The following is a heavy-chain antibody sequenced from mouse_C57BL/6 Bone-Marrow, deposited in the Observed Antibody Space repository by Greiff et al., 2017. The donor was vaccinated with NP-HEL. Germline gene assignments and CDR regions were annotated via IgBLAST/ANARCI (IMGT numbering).Heavy chain of an antibody. D-gene: IGHD2-4*01. J-gene: IGHJ3*01. CDR1: GYSITSGYY. CDR2: ISYDGSN. Sequence: EVQLQQSGPGLVKPSQSLSLTCSVTGYSITSGYYWNWIRQFPGNKLEWMGYISYDGSNNYNPSLKNRISITRDTSKNQFFLKLNSVTTEDTATYYCASYYDYDDGVAYWGQGTLVTVSA. CDR3: ASYYDYDDGVAY. V-gene: IGHV3-6*01.